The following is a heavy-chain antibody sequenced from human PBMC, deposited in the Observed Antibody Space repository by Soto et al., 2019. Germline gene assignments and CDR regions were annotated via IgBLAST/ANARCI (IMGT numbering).Heavy chain of an antibody. V-gene: IGHV4-39*01. CDR2: IYYSGST. D-gene: IGHD1-26*01. CDR1: GGSISSSRSY. Sequence: TSETLSLTCTVSGGSISSSRSYWGWIRQPPGKGLECIGSIYYSGSTYYSPSLKSRVTISVDTSKNQFSLKLSSVTAADTAVYYCARRGLVGATTFDYWAQEPLVTVSS. J-gene: IGHJ4*02. CDR3: ARRGLVGATTFDY.